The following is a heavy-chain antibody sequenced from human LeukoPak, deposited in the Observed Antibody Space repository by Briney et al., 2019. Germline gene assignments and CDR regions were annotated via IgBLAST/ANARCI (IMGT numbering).Heavy chain of an antibody. CDR1: GFTFSSYA. D-gene: IGHD6-13*01. V-gene: IGHV3-30-3*01. J-gene: IGHJ4*02. CDR2: ISYDGSNK. CDR3: ARGSGYSSSWYSGGFDY. Sequence: GGSLRLSCAASGFTFSSYAMHWVRQAPGKGLEWVAVISYDGSNKYYADSVKGRFTISRDNSKNTLYLQMNSLRAEDTAVYYCARGSGYSSSWYSGGFDYWGQGTLVTVSS.